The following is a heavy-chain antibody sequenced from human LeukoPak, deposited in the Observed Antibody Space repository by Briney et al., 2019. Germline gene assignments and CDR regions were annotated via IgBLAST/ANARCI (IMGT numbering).Heavy chain of an antibody. Sequence: PGGSLRLSCAASGFTFSSYAMHWVRQAPGKGLEWVAVISYDGSNKYYADSVKGRFTISRDNSKNTLYLQMNSLSAEDTAVYYCARDKRSYYGSGSNYGMDVWGQGTTVTVSS. V-gene: IGHV3-30*04. CDR1: GFTFSSYA. J-gene: IGHJ6*02. D-gene: IGHD3-10*01. CDR2: ISYDGSNK. CDR3: ARDKRSYYGSGSNYGMDV.